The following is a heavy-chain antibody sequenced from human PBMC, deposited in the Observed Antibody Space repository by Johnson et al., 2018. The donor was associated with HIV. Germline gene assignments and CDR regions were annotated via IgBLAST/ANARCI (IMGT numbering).Heavy chain of an antibody. CDR3: ARGTVCGGDCYSRAFDI. Sequence: VQLVESGGGLVQPGVSLRLSCAASGFTFSSYAMHWVRQAPGKGLEYVSAISSNGGSTYYANSVKGRFTISRDNSKNTLYLQMGSLRAEDMAVYYCARGTVCGGDCYSRAFDIWGQGTMVTVSS. J-gene: IGHJ3*02. CDR2: ISSNGGST. V-gene: IGHV3-64*01. D-gene: IGHD2-21*02. CDR1: GFTFSSYA.